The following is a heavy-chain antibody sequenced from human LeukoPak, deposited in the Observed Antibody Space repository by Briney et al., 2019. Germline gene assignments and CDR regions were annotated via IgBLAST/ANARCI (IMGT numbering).Heavy chain of an antibody. J-gene: IGHJ4*02. Sequence: PAGSLRLSCVASGFTFSSYAMNWVRQAPGKGLEWVSVITNSGHSTNYADSVKGRFTISRDNSKNTLYLQTNSLRAEDTAVYYCAKESPGDLDYWGQGTLVTVSS. D-gene: IGHD3-16*01. CDR2: ITNSGHST. CDR1: GFTFSSYA. CDR3: AKESPGDLDY. V-gene: IGHV3-23*01.